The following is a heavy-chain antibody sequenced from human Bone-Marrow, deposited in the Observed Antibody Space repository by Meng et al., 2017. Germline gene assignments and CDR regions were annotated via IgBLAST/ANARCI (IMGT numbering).Heavy chain of an antibody. D-gene: IGHD5-24*01. CDR2: ISGSGGST. CDR1: GFTFSRYD. J-gene: IGHJ5*02. CDR3: AKDRRPREHNWFDP. Sequence: EVQLVESGGGLVQPGGSLRLSCAASGFTFSRYDIHWVRHATGNGLEWVSAISGSGGSTYYADSVKGRFTISRDNSKNTLYLQMNSLRAEDTAVYYCAKDRRPREHNWFDPWGQGTLVTVSS. V-gene: IGHV3-23*04.